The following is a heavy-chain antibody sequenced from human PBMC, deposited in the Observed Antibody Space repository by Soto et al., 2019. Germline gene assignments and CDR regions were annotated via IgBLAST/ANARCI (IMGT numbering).Heavy chain of an antibody. CDR2: ISYDGLNR. Sequence: QVHLVEWGGGVVQPGRSLRLSGAASGFTFGSDAMHWVRQAPGGALEWVAVISYDGLNRYYAESVKGRFTISRDNSKNTLYLQMDNLKPDDAAVYFCAGVEDERWSFYDWVQGTLVTVSS. J-gene: IGHJ4*02. V-gene: IGHV3-30*01. CDR3: AGVEDERWSFYD. CDR1: GFTFGSDA. D-gene: IGHD1-26*01.